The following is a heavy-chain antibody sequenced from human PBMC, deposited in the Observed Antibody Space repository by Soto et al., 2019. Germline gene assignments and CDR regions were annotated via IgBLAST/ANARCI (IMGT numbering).Heavy chain of an antibody. D-gene: IGHD2-15*01. V-gene: IGHV1-58*02. Sequence: ASVKVSCKASGSGFSRSGIQWVRQAHGQRLEWIGWIVVASGQTNYAQNFRGRVAITRDTSTATAYIELTGLTSEDTAVYFCSADSPDIGVGWWVWGQGTSVTVYS. CDR3: SADSPDIGVGWWV. J-gene: IGHJ6*02. CDR1: GSGFSRSG. CDR2: IVVASGQT.